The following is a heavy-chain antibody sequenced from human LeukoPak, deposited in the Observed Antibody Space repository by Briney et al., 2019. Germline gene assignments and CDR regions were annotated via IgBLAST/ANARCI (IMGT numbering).Heavy chain of an antibody. V-gene: IGHV4-34*01. CDR1: GGSFSTNS. CDR3: ARGLGYCSGNTCLTYFDY. D-gene: IGHD2-15*01. J-gene: IGHJ4*02. Sequence: SETLSLTCAVYGGSFSTNSWSWIRQPPGKGLEWIGEINQSGAINYNASLKSRITISVDTSKNQFSLKVKSVTAADAGVYYCARGLGYCSGNTCLTYFDYWGQGTLVTVSS. CDR2: INQSGAI.